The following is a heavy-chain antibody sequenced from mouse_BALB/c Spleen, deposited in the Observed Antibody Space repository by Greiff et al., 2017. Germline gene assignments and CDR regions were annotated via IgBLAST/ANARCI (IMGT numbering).Heavy chain of an antibody. Sequence: EVQLVESGGGLVKPGGSLKLSCAASGFTFSSYAMSWVRQTPEKRLEWVASISSGGSTYYPDSVKGRFTISRDNARNILYLQMSSLRSEDTAMYYCARDSSGYYYAMDYWGQGTSVTVSS. J-gene: IGHJ4*01. D-gene: IGHD3-1*01. V-gene: IGHV5-6-5*01. CDR1: GFTFSSYA. CDR2: ISSGGST. CDR3: ARDSSGYYYAMDY.